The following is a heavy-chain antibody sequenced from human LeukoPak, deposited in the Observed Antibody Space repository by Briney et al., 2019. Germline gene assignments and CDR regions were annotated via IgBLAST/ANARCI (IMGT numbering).Heavy chain of an antibody. J-gene: IGHJ4*02. Sequence: SETLSLTCAVYGGSFSGYYWSWIRQPPGKGLEWIGEIDHSGSTNYNPSLKSRVTISVDTSKNQFSLKLSSVTAADTAGYYCARVGYYDSSGLNDYWGQGTLVTVSS. CDR1: GGSFSGYY. D-gene: IGHD3-22*01. CDR3: ARVGYYDSSGLNDY. V-gene: IGHV4-34*01. CDR2: IDHSGST.